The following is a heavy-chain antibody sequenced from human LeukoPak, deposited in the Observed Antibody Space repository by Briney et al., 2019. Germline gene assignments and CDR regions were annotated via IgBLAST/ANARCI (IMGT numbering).Heavy chain of an antibody. J-gene: IGHJ4*02. CDR3: ARMHGYSSGWYYFDY. V-gene: IGHV1-69*05. CDR2: IIPIFGTA. Sequence: GSSVKVSCKASGGTFSSYAISWVRQAPGQGLEWMGGIIPIFGTANYAQKFQGRVTITRDTSASTAYMELSSLRSEDTAVYYCARMHGYSSGWYYFDYWGQGTLVTVSS. D-gene: IGHD6-19*01. CDR1: GGTFSSYA.